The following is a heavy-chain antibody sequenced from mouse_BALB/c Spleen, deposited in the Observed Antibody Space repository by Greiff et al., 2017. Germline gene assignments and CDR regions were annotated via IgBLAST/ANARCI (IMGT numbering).Heavy chain of an antibody. D-gene: IGHD2-3*01. CDR1: GFTFSSYG. V-gene: IGHV5-6*01. CDR2: ISSGGSYT. CDR3: ARPPIYDGYFPFAY. J-gene: IGHJ3*01. Sequence: EVKLMESGGDLVKPGGSLKLSCAASGFTFSSYGMSWVRQTPDKRLEWVATISSGGSYTYYPDSVKGRFTISRDNAKNTLYLQMSSLKSEDTAMYYCARPPIYDGYFPFAYWGQGTLVTVSA.